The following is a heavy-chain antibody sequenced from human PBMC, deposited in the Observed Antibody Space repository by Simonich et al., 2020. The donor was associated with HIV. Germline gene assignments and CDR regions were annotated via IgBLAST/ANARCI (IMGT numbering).Heavy chain of an antibody. CDR2: INHSGIT. CDR1: GGSFRGYY. CDR3: ARRDRELILYFDY. J-gene: IGHJ4*02. Sequence: QVQLQQWGAGLLKPSETLSLTCAVYGGSFRGYYWSWIRQPPGKGREWIGEINHSGITNYKSSLNSRDTISVDKSKNQFSLKLSSVTAADTAIYYCARRDRELILYFDYWGQGNLVTVSS. D-gene: IGHD3-3*01. V-gene: IGHV4-34*01.